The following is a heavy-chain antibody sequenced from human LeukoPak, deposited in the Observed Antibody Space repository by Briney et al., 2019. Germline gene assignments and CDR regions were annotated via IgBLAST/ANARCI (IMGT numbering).Heavy chain of an antibody. Sequence: GGPLRLSCAASGFTFSSYAMSWVRQAPGKGLEWASAISGSGGSTYYADSVKGRFTISRDNSKNTLYLQMNSLRAEDTAVYYCATPRDYDFWSGYPYWGQGTLVTVSS. J-gene: IGHJ4*02. CDR2: ISGSGGST. CDR1: GFTFSSYA. V-gene: IGHV3-23*01. CDR3: ATPRDYDFWSGYPY. D-gene: IGHD3-3*01.